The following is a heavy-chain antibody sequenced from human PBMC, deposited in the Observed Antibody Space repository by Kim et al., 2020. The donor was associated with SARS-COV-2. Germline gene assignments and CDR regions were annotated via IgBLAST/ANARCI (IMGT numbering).Heavy chain of an antibody. CDR2: IYYSGST. CDR1: GGSISSSSYY. D-gene: IGHD2-8*01. J-gene: IGHJ6*02. V-gene: IGHV4-39*07. CDR3: ARDAGMLYYYYGMDV. Sequence: SETLSLTCTVSGGSISSSSYYWGWIRQPPGKGLEWIGSIYYSGSTYYNPSLKSRVTISVDTSKNQFSLKLSSVTAADTAVYYCARDAGMLYYYYGMDVWGQGTTVTVSS.